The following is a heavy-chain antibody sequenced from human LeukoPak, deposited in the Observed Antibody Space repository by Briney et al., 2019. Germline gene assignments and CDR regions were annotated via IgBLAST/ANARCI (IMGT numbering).Heavy chain of an antibody. CDR2: IYYSGST. D-gene: IGHD2-21*01. J-gene: IGHJ4*02. Sequence: SETLSLTCTVSGGSISSSSYYWGWIRQPPGKGLEWIGSIYYSGSTYYNPSLKSRVTIPVDTSKNQFSLKLSSVTAADTAVYYCARHRPIVVVIANWGQGTLVTVSS. CDR1: GGSISSSSYY. V-gene: IGHV4-39*01. CDR3: ARHRPIVVVIAN.